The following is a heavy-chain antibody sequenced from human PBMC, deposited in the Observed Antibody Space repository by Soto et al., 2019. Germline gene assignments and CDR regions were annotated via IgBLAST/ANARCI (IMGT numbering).Heavy chain of an antibody. J-gene: IGHJ4*02. Sequence: PGGSLRLSCVASGFSFDSHAISWVRQAPGKGLEWVSSISSRGATVFYADSVKGRFTISRDNSDNSVYLQMNSLRAEDTAVYFCARDQGLIAVHYYYFGSWGQGTLVTVSS. CDR3: ARDQGLIAVHYYYFGS. CDR1: GFSFDSHA. V-gene: IGHV3-23*01. D-gene: IGHD3-10*01. CDR2: ISSRGATV.